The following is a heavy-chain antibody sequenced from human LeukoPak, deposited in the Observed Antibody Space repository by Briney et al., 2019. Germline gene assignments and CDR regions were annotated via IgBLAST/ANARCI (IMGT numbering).Heavy chain of an antibody. Sequence: GRSLRLSCAASGFTFSNYAVHWVRQAPGKGLEWVAVISYDGTDKYYADSVKGRFTISRDTSNNTLYLQMNSLRAEDTAVYYCAGAGYCTTTTCYYRGIDFWGQGTLVTVSS. CDR1: GFTFSNYA. CDR2: ISYDGTDK. J-gene: IGHJ4*02. V-gene: IGHV3-30*01. D-gene: IGHD2-2*01. CDR3: AGAGYCTTTTCYYRGIDF.